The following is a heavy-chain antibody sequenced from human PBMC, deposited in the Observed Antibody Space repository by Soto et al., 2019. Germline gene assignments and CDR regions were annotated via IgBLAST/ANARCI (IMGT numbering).Heavy chain of an antibody. D-gene: IGHD3-22*01. V-gene: IGHV3-23*01. Sequence: GGSLRLSCAASGFTFSSYAMSWVRRAPGKGLEWVSAISGSGGSTYYADSVKGRFTISRDNSKNTLYLQMNSLRAEDTAAYYCAKAESMIVVAPHDAFDIWGQGTMVTVSS. CDR3: AKAESMIVVAPHDAFDI. CDR2: ISGSGGST. J-gene: IGHJ3*02. CDR1: GFTFSSYA.